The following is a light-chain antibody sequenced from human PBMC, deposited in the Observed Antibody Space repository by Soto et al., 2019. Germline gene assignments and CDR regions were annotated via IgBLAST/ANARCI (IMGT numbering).Light chain of an antibody. CDR1: SSDVGRYNY. Sequence: QSALTQPASVSGSPGQSITISCTGTSSDVGRYNYVSWYQHHPGKAPKLLIHEVSNRPSGVSDRFSGSKSGNTASLTVSGLQTEDEADYYCSSYAGSNNWVFGGGTKLTVL. J-gene: IGLJ3*02. CDR2: EVS. V-gene: IGLV2-14*01. CDR3: SSYAGSNNWV.